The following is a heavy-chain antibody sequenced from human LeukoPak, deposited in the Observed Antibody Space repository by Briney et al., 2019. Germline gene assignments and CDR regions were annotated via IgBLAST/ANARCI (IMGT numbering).Heavy chain of an antibody. CDR3: ARDLVYYDSSGYPDY. CDR1: GYTLTGYY. Sequence: ASVKVSCKASGYTLTGYYMHWVRQAPGQGLEWMGWINPNSGGTNYAQKFQGRVTMTRDTSISTAYMELSRLRSDGTAVYYCARDLVYYDSSGYPDYWGQGTLVTVSS. J-gene: IGHJ4*02. V-gene: IGHV1-2*02. CDR2: INPNSGGT. D-gene: IGHD3-22*01.